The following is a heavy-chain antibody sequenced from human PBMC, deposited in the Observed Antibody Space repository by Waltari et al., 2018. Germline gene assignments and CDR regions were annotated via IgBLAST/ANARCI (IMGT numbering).Heavy chain of an antibody. V-gene: IGHV4-4*07. J-gene: IGHJ4*02. CDR2: IFGRTGST. D-gene: IGHD6-13*01. CDR1: GGSVGDNYH. CDR3: ARALFYDAGNGSFPYYFDY. Sequence: VHLQESGPGLVKPSETLSLSCVVSGGSVGDNYHWTWVRQPPGKGLGWVGGIFGRTGSTYYSPSLKSRVTISKDTSQNQFFLQLTSVSASDTAVYYCARALFYDAGNGSFPYYFDYWGQGVLVTVSS.